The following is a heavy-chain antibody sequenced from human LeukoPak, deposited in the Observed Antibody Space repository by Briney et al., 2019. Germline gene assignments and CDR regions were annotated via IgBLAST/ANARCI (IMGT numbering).Heavy chain of an antibody. J-gene: IGHJ5*02. CDR2: LYYSGIT. CDR1: GGSISSNSYY. D-gene: IGHD2-2*01. Sequence: SETLSLTCTVSGGSISSNSYYWGWIRQPPGKGLEWIGSLYYSGITYSNPSLKSRVTISVDTSKNQFSLKLSSVTAAYTAVYSCARHGGYCSGPSCYGVWFDPWGQGTLVTVSS. V-gene: IGHV4-39*01. CDR3: ARHGGYCSGPSCYGVWFDP.